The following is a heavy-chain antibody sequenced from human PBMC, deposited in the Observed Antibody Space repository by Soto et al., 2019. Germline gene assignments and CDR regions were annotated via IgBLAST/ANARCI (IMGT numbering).Heavy chain of an antibody. CDR3: ARDLKLSDHQFPYGIEI. Sequence: PAVSLRLCCAASGFTFGDYAMHWVRQAPGKGLDWVAVMSLDGSNQYYADSVKGRFNISRDNYKSTLYLQMNSLTTEDTGVYFCARDLKLSDHQFPYGIEIWGKGT. V-gene: IGHV3-30-3*01. CDR2: MSLDGSNQ. J-gene: IGHJ6*04. CDR1: GFTFGDYA.